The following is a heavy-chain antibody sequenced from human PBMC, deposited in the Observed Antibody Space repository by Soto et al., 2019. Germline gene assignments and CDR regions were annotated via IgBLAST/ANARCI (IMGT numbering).Heavy chain of an antibody. D-gene: IGHD2-2*01. J-gene: IGHJ6*01. CDR2: MDAKSGDT. V-gene: IGHV1-8*01. CDR1: GYTFSDFD. Sequence: QAHLEQSGAEVKRPGASVKVSCKASGYTFSDFDINWLRQAAGQGPEWMGWMDAKSGDTFSAQRVQGKGNMTRENSLSTAYKEVGSLTSAGAAIHYCARGNPFDAAGFDGWGQGTKVGVPP. CDR3: ARGNPFDAAGFDG.